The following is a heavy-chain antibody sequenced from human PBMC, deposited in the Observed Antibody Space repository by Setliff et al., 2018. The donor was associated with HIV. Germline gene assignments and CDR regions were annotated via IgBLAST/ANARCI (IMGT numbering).Heavy chain of an antibody. Sequence: SETLSLTCTVSGYSITSGYYWGWIRQPPGKGLEWIGSIHHSGSTYYNPSLKSRVIISVDTSKNEVSLKVSSVTAADTAVYYCARVDRCSGGSCYFMDYWGQGTLVTAPQ. V-gene: IGHV4-38-2*02. D-gene: IGHD2-15*01. CDR1: GYSITSGYY. J-gene: IGHJ4*02. CDR3: ARVDRCSGGSCYFMDY. CDR2: IHHSGST.